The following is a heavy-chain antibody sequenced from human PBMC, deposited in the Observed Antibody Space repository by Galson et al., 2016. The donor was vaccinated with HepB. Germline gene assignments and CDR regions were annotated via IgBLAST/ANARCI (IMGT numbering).Heavy chain of an antibody. D-gene: IGHD4-17*01. J-gene: IGHJ4*02. CDR1: GFTLRSYA. V-gene: IGHV3-23*01. CDR3: ARVYTDYGDPFDY. Sequence: SLRLSCAASGFTLRSYAMTWVRQAPGKGLEWVSTILGSGDTTYHADSVKGRFTISRDNSKNTVYLQMNSLRAEDTAVYYCARVYTDYGDPFDYWGQGTLVTVSS. CDR2: ILGSGDTT.